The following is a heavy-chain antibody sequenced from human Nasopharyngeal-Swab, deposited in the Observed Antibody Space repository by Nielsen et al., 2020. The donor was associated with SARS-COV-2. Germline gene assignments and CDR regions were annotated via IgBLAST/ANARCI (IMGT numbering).Heavy chain of an antibody. J-gene: IGHJ4*02. Sequence: VRQAPGKGLEWVGRIKSKTDGGTTDYAAPVKGRFTISRDDSKNTLYLQMNSLKTEDTAVYYCTTELYYYDSGSYYKGFDDWGQGTLVTVSS. V-gene: IGHV3-15*01. CDR3: TTELYYYDSGSYYKGFDD. D-gene: IGHD3-10*01. CDR2: IKSKTDGGTT.